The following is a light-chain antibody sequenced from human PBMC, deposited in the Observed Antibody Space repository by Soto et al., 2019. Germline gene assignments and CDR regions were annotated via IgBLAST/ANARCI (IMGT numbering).Light chain of an antibody. Sequence: QSVLTQPRSVSGSPGQSVTISCTGTSRDVGYYKYVSWYQQHPGKAPKLMIYDVNKRPSGVPDRFSGSKSDNTASLTISGLQTEDEADYYCCPYAGSYTYVFGTGTKVTVL. CDR1: SRDVGYYKY. V-gene: IGLV2-11*01. CDR2: DVN. CDR3: CPYAGSYTYV. J-gene: IGLJ1*01.